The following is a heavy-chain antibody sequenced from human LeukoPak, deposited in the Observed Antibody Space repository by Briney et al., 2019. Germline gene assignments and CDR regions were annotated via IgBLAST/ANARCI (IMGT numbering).Heavy chain of an antibody. CDR2: INPSGGST. J-gene: IGHJ4*02. CDR1: GYTFTSYY. V-gene: IGHV1-46*01. Sequence: ASVKVSCKASGYTFTSYYMHWVRQAPGQGLEWMGIINPSGGSTSYAQKFQGRVTMTRDTSTSTVYMELSSLRSDDTAVYYCARDGNRRTTYYYGSGSDYWGQGTLVTVSS. CDR3: ARDGNRRTTYYYGSGSDY. D-gene: IGHD3-10*01.